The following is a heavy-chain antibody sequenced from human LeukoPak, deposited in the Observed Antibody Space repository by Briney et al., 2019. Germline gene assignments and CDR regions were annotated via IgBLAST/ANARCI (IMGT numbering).Heavy chain of an antibody. V-gene: IGHV1-69*13. CDR2: IIPIFDTA. J-gene: IGHJ5*02. D-gene: IGHD1-1*01. Sequence: SVKVSCKASGGTFSSYAISWVRQAPGQGLEWMGGIIPIFDTANYAQKFQGRVTITADESTSTAYMELSSLRSEDTAVYYCARDSRYNWNDGWFDPWGQGTLVTVSS. CDR3: ARDSRYNWNDGWFDP. CDR1: GGTFSSYA.